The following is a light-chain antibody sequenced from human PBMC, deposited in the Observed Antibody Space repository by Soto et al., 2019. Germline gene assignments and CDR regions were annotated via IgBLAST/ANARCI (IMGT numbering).Light chain of an antibody. V-gene: IGKV3-20*01. Sequence: EIVLTQSPGTLYLSPGERASLSCRASQSISSNSLVWYQQKPGQAPRFVIYSAFSRATGIPDRFSGSGSGTDFTLTISRLEPEDFAVYYCQHYGTSPPYTFGQGTKLEIK. CDR3: QHYGTSPPYT. CDR2: SAF. CDR1: QSISSNS. J-gene: IGKJ2*01.